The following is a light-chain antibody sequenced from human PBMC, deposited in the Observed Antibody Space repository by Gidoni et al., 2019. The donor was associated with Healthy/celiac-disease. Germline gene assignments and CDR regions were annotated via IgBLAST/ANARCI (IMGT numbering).Light chain of an antibody. CDR2: AAS. CDR1: QSISSY. Sequence: DIQMTQSPSSLSASVGDRVTITCRASQSISSYLNWYQQKPGKAPKLLIYAASSLQSGVPSRFSGSGSGTDFTLTIRSLQPEDFATYYGQQSYSTLGTFGQGTKVEIK. J-gene: IGKJ1*01. CDR3: QQSYSTLGT. V-gene: IGKV1-39*01.